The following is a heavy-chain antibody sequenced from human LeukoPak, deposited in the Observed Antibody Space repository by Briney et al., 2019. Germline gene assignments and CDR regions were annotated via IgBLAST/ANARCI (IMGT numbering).Heavy chain of an antibody. CDR1: GGTFSSYA. J-gene: IGHJ4*02. D-gene: IGHD3-22*01. CDR3: ARDVGRYDSSGYYKLFDY. Sequence: ASVKVSCKASGGTFSSYAISWVRQAPGQGLEWMGGIIPIFGTANYAQKFQGRVTITADESTSTAYMELSSLRSEDTAVYYCARDVGRYDSSGYYKLFDYWGQGTLVTVSS. CDR2: IIPIFGTA. V-gene: IGHV1-69*13.